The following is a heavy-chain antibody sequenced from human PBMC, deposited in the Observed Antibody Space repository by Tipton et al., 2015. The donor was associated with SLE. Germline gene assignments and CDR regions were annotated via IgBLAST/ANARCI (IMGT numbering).Heavy chain of an antibody. CDR3: AGAMIQGVILNNWFDP. J-gene: IGHJ5*02. Sequence: TLSLTCTVSGGSISSHYWSWIRQAPGKGLEWIGYNSNSETNNYNPSLKSRVTISVDTSKNQFSLKLSSVTAADTAVYYCAGAMIQGVILNNWFDPWGQGTLVTVSS. V-gene: IGHV4-59*11. D-gene: IGHD3-10*01. CDR1: GGSISSHY. CDR2: NSNSETN.